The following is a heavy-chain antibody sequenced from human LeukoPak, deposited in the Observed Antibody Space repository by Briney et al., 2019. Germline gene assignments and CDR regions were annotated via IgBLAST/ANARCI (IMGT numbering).Heavy chain of an antibody. Sequence: SVKVSCKASGGTFRSYAISWVRQAPGQGLEWMGGIIPIFGTANYAQKFQGRVTITADKSTSTAYMVLSSLRSEDTAVYYCATTLEGLYYYYYMDVWGKGTTVTVSS. J-gene: IGHJ6*03. CDR2: IIPIFGTA. V-gene: IGHV1-69*06. D-gene: IGHD1-1*01. CDR1: GGTFRSYA. CDR3: ATTLEGLYYYYYMDV.